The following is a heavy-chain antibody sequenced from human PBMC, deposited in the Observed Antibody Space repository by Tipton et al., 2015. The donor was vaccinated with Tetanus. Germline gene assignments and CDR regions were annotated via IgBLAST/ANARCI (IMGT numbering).Heavy chain of an antibody. CDR3: ARQEPPRRFFYDSTGSSG. CDR2: VSDTGTT. V-gene: IGHV4-61*01. Sequence: TLSLTCTVSGGSVSSDRSYWTWIRQPPGKGLEWIGFVSDTGTTNYKPSLESRVTMSVDASKNQFSLRLTSVTAADTAVYYCARQEPPRRFFYDSTGSSGWGQGTLVIVSS. J-gene: IGHJ4*02. CDR1: GGSVSSDRSY. D-gene: IGHD3-22*01.